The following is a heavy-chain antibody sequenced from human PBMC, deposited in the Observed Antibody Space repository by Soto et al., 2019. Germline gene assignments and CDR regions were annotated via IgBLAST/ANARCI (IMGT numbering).Heavy chain of an antibody. V-gene: IGHV3-23*01. CDR3: AKDSLGEPRAYWYFDL. J-gene: IGHJ2*01. CDR1: GFTFISYA. CDR2: ISGSGGST. Sequence: GGSLRLSCAASGFTFISYAMSCFLQSPVKGLEWVSAISGSGGSTYYADSVKGRFTISRDNSKNTLYLQMNSLRAEDTAVYYCAKDSLGEPRAYWYFDLWGRGTLVTVSS. D-gene: IGHD3-16*01.